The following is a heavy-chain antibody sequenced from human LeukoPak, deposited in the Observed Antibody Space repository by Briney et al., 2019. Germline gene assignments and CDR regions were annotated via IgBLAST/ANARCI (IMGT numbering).Heavy chain of an antibody. J-gene: IGHJ4*02. CDR3: GRHLYGGNSAVDY. CDR1: GYSFTSYW. V-gene: IGHV5-51*01. CDR2: MYPGDSDT. Sequence: GESLKIPCKGSGYSFTSYWIGWVRQMPRKGLEWMGIMYPGDSDTRYSPSFQGQVTISVDKSISTAYLQWSSLKASDTAMYYCGRHLYGGNSAVDYWGQGTLVTVSS. D-gene: IGHD4-23*01.